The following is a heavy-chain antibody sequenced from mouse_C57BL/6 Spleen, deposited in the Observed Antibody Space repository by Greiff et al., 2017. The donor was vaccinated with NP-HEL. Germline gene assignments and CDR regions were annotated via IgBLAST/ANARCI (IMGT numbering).Heavy chain of an antibody. CDR3: ARGLLRTNAMDY. Sequence: QVQLQQPGAELVRPGSSVTLSCKASGYTFTSYWLPWVTQRPIQGLEWIGNIDPSDSETHYNQPFKNKAPLTVDKSSSTAYMQLSSLTSEDSAVYYCARGLLRTNAMDYWGQGTSVTVSS. CDR2: IDPSDSET. J-gene: IGHJ4*01. CDR1: GYTFTSYW. D-gene: IGHD1-1*01. V-gene: IGHV1-52*01.